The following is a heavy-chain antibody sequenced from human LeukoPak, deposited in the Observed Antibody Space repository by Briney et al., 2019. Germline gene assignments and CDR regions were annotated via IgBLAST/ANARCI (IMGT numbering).Heavy chain of an antibody. D-gene: IGHD2-2*01. CDR3: ASNPRYCSSTSCYLNAFDI. Sequence: SETLSLTCTVSGGSISSGDYYWSWIRQPPGKGLEWIGYICYSGSTYYNPSLKSRVTISVDTSKNQFSLKLSSVTAADTAVYCCASNPRYCSSTSCYLNAFDIWGQGTMVTVSS. CDR1: GGSISSGDYY. V-gene: IGHV4-30-4*01. J-gene: IGHJ3*02. CDR2: ICYSGST.